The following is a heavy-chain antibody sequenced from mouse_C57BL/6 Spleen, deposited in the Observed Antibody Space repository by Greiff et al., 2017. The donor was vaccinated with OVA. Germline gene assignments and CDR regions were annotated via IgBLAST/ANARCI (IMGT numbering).Heavy chain of an antibody. CDR1: GYTFTSYW. CDR2: IHPNSGST. CDR3: ATRGPFAY. Sequence: QVKLQQPGAELVKPGASVKLSCKASGYTFTSYWMHWVQQRPGQGLEWIGMIHPNSGSTNYNEKVKGKVTLTGDKSTSTAYMQLSSLTSEDSSVYYCATRGPFAYWGQGTLVTVSA. J-gene: IGHJ3*01. V-gene: IGHV1-64*01.